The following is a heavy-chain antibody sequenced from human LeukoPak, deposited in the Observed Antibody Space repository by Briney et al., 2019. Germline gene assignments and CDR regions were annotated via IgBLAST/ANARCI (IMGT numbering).Heavy chain of an antibody. CDR1: GGTFSSYA. Sequence: SVKVSCKASGGTFSSYAISWVRQAPGQGLEWMGGIIPIFGTANYAQKFQGRVTITTDESTSIAYMELSSLRSEDTAVYYCASGFRYCSSTSCPRWDYYYYYMDVWGKGATVTVSS. CDR3: ASGFRYCSSTSCPRWDYYYYYMDV. J-gene: IGHJ6*03. CDR2: IIPIFGTA. V-gene: IGHV1-69*05. D-gene: IGHD2-2*01.